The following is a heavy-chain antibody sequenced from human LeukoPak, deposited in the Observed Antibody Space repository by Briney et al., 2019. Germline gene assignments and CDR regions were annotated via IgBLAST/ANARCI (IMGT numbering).Heavy chain of an antibody. V-gene: IGHV4-34*01. D-gene: IGHD2-15*01. J-gene: IGHJ5*02. CDR1: GGSFSGYY. CDR2: INHSGST. Sequence: PSETLSLTCAVYGGSFSGYYWSWIRQPPGKGLEWTGEINHSGSTNYNPSLKSRVTISVDTSKNQFSLKLNSVTAADTAVYYCARDERGYSDWFDPWGQGTLVPVSS. CDR3: ARDERGYSDWFDP.